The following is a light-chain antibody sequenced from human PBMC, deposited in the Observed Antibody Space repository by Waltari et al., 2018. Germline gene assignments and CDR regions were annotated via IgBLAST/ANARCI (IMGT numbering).Light chain of an antibody. Sequence: EIVLTQSPATLSLSPGERATLSCRVSQSVSSYLAWYQQKPGQAPRLLIYEASNRATGITARFSGSGSGTDFTLTISSLEPEVFAVYYCQQRSNWPPWTFGQGTKVEIK. J-gene: IGKJ1*01. CDR1: QSVSSY. V-gene: IGKV3-11*01. CDR2: EAS. CDR3: QQRSNWPPWT.